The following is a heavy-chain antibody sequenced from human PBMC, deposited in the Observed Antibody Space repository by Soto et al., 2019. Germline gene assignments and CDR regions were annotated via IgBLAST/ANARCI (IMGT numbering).Heavy chain of an antibody. CDR2: ISGSGGST. V-gene: IGHV3-23*01. J-gene: IGHJ5*02. CDR1: GFTFSSYA. Sequence: PGGSLRLSCAASGFTFSSYAMSWFRQAPGKGLEWVSAISGSGGSTYYADSVKGRFTISRDNSKNTLYLQMNSLRAEDTAVYYCAKDPVGYCTNGVCSNWFDPWGQGTLVTVSS. CDR3: AKDPVGYCTNGVCSNWFDP. D-gene: IGHD2-8*01.